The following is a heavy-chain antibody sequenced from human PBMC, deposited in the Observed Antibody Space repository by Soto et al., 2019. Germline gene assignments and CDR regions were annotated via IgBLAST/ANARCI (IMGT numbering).Heavy chain of an antibody. J-gene: IGHJ3*01. CDR1: GFILNNYA. CDR2: IGGTDGDSDGVP. CDR3: VKRGRNWGAFDF. Sequence: VQLLESGGDLVQPGGSLRLSCVASGFILNNYAMSWVRQAPGKGLEGVPTIGGTDGDSDGVPWYEDSVKGRFTISRDSSANTLFLHMDNLRAEASALYYCVKRGRNWGAFDFWGQGTTVVVSS. V-gene: IGHV3-23*01. D-gene: IGHD7-27*01.